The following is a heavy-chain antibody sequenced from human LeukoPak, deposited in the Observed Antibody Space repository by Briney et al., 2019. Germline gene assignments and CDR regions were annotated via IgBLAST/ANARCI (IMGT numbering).Heavy chain of an antibody. CDR1: GLTFSSYS. Sequence: GGSLRLSCVVSGLTFSSYSMSWVRQAPGKGLEWVSGISASGGDTWYPDSVKGRFTISRDNSKNTLYLQMNCLRAEDTAVYYCAQALSAFDFYDTSGPPDDWGQGTLVTVSS. J-gene: IGHJ4*02. V-gene: IGHV3-23*01. D-gene: IGHD3-22*01. CDR2: ISASGGDT. CDR3: AQALSAFDFYDTSGPPDD.